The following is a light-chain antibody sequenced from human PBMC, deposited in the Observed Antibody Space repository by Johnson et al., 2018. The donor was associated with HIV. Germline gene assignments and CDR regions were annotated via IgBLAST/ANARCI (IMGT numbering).Light chain of an antibody. CDR1: NSNIGNNY. Sequence: QSVLTQPPSVSAAPGQKVTISCSGSNSNIGNNYVSWYQQLPGTAPKLLIYENNKRPSGIPDRFSGSKSGTSATLGITGLQTGDEDYYYCGTWDSSLSALYVFGTGTKVTVL. J-gene: IGLJ1*01. CDR2: ENN. V-gene: IGLV1-51*02. CDR3: GTWDSSLSALYV.